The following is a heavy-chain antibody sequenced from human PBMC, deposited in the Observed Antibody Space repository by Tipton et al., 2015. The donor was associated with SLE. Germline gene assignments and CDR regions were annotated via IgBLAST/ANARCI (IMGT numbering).Heavy chain of an antibody. V-gene: IGHV4-59*08. J-gene: IGHJ5*02. Sequence: TLSLTCTVSGGSISSYYWSWIRQPPGKGLEWIGYIYYSGSTNYNPSLKSRVAISVDTSKSQVSLKMTSVTTADMAVYYCARRMTTLSRGGDWLDPWGPGTLVIVS. CDR2: IYYSGST. CDR3: ARRMTTLSRGGDWLDP. D-gene: IGHD3-10*01. CDR1: GGSISSYY.